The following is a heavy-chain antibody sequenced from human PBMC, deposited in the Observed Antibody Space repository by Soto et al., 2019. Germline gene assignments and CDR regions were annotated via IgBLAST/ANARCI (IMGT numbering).Heavy chain of an antibody. CDR2: IGSSSSYI. J-gene: IGHJ3*02. Sequence: GGSLILSCAASGFTFSSYAMSWVRQAPGKGLEWVSSIGSSSSYIYYADSVKGRFTISRDNAKNSLYLQMNSLRAEDTAVYYCARDLGGGSCYSGCDAFDIWGQGTMVTVSS. CDR1: GFTFSSYA. CDR3: ARDLGGGSCYSGCDAFDI. V-gene: IGHV3-21*01. D-gene: IGHD2-15*01.